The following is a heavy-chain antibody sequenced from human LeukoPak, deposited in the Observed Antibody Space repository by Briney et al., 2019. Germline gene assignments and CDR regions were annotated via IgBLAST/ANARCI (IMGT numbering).Heavy chain of an antibody. CDR3: ARQRNYGYYYYGMDV. CDR2: INPNSGGT. D-gene: IGHD4-17*01. V-gene: IGHV1-2*02. Sequence: ASVKVSRKASGYTFTGYYMHWVRQAPGQGLEWMGWINPNSGGTNYAQKFQGRVTMTRDTSISTAYMELSRLRSDDTAVYYCARQRNYGYYYYGMDVWGQGTTVTVSS. CDR1: GYTFTGYY. J-gene: IGHJ6*02.